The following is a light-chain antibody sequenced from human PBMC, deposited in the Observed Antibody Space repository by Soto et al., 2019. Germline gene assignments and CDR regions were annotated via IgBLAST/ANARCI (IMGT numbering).Light chain of an antibody. J-gene: IGKJ1*01. V-gene: IGKV3-20*01. CDR2: AAS. Sequence: EIVLTQSPGTLSLSPVERATLSCRASESISSTNLGWYQQKPGQAPRLLIYAASSRATGIPDRFSGSGSGTDFSLTISRLEPEDFAVYYCHQYASSPWTFGQGTKVDIK. CDR1: ESISSTN. CDR3: HQYASSPWT.